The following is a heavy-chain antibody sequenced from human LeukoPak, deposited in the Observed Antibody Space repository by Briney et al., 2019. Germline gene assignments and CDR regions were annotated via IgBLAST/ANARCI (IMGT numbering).Heavy chain of an antibody. Sequence: PSQTLSLTCTVSGGSISCGDYYWSWIRQHPGKGLEWIGYIYYSGSTYYNPSLKSRVTISVDTSKNQFSLKLSSVTAADTAVYYCARAPLNYDILTGYPFDYWGQGTLVTVSS. CDR1: GGSISCGDYY. D-gene: IGHD3-9*01. CDR3: ARAPLNYDILTGYPFDY. CDR2: IYYSGST. V-gene: IGHV4-31*03. J-gene: IGHJ4*02.